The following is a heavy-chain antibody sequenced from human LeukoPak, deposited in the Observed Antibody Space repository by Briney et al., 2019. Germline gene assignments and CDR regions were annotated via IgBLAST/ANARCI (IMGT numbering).Heavy chain of an antibody. J-gene: IGHJ3*02. V-gene: IGHV4-59*01. D-gene: IGHD3-16*01. CDR2: IYYSGST. Sequence: SETLSLTCTVSGGSISSYYWSWIRQPPGKGLEWIGYIYYSGSTNYNPSLKSRVTISVDTSKNQFSLKLSSVTAADTAVYYCARDRTLDASDIWGQGTMVTVSS. CDR3: ARDRTLDASDI. CDR1: GGSISSYY.